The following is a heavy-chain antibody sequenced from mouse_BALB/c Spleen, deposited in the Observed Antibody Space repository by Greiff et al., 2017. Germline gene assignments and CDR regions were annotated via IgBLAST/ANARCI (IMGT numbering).Heavy chain of an antibody. Sequence: EVKVVESGGGLVQPKGSLKLSCAASGFTFNTYAMNWVRQAPGKGLEWVARIRSKSNNYATYYADSVKDRFTISRDDSQSMLYLQMNNLKTEDTAMYYCVRPFDDWGQGTTLTVSS. V-gene: IGHV10-1*02. CDR3: VRPFDD. CDR2: IRSKSNNYAT. J-gene: IGHJ2*01. CDR1: GFTFNTYA.